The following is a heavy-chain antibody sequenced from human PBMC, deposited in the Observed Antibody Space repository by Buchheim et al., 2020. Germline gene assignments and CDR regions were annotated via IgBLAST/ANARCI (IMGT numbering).Heavy chain of an antibody. V-gene: IGHV3-7*01. CDR1: GITLSDYW. J-gene: IGHJ4*02. D-gene: IGHD3-10*01. CDR2: IKQDGSEK. CDR3: ARDTFGGLGR. Sequence: EMQLVESGGGLVQPGGSLRLSCAASGITLSDYWMSWVRQAPGKGLEWVANIKQDGSEKYYVDSVKGRFTISRDNAKNSLYLQMNSLRAEDTAVYYCARDTFGGLGRWGQGTL.